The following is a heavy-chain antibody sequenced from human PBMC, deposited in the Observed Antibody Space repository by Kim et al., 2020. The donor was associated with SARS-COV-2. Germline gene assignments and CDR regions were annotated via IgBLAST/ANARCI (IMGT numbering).Heavy chain of an antibody. Sequence: ASVTVSCKASGYVFIGHHIYGVRQAPGQGREWMGRINPNNGGTNYAQKLQGRITITKDTSTTKAYMEVTRRTSDDTAVYYCVRGGGMGWSRWFATWGQGT. CDR3: VRGGGMGWSRWFAT. D-gene: IGHD2-15*01. CDR1: GYVFIGHH. J-gene: IGHJ5*02. V-gene: IGHV1-2*06. CDR2: INPNNGGT.